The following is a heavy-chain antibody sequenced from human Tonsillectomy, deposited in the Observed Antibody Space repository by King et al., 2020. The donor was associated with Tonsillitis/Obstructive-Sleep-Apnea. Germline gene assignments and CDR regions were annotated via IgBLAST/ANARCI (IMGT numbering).Heavy chain of an antibody. D-gene: IGHD6-19*01. CDR2: INHSGST. V-gene: IGHV4-34*01. J-gene: IGHJ3*02. CDR1: GGSFSGYY. CDR3: ARVPRQWLVRGAFDI. Sequence: VQLPQWGAGLLKPSETLSLPCAVYGGSFSGYYWSWIRQPPGKGLEWIGEINHSGSTNYNPSLKSRVTISVDTSKNQFSLKLSSVTAADTAVYYCARVPRQWLVRGAFDIWGQGTMVTVSS.